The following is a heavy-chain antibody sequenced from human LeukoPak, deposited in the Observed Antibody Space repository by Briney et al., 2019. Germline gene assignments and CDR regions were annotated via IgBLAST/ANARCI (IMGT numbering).Heavy chain of an antibody. V-gene: IGHV1-2*02. CDR2: INPNSGGT. J-gene: IGHJ3*02. D-gene: IGHD3-22*01. CDR3: ARLGRTYYYDSSGCLGDAFDI. Sequence: ASVKVSCKASGYTFTGYYMHWVRQAPGQGLEWMGWINPNSGGTNYAQKFQGRVTMTRDTSISTAYMELSRLRSDDTAVYYCARLGRTYYYDSSGCLGDAFDIWGQGTMVTVSS. CDR1: GYTFTGYY.